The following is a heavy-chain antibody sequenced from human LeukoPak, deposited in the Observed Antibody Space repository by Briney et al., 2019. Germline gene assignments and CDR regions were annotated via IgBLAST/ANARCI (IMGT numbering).Heavy chain of an antibody. D-gene: IGHD6-19*01. CDR3: AREWYTSGWADAFDI. V-gene: IGHV1-46*01. CDR2: INPSGGST. J-gene: IGHJ3*02. Sequence: GASVKVSCNASGYTFTNHYLHWVRQAPGQGLEWMGIINPSGGSTSYPQKFQGRVTMTRDTSTSTFYMELSSLRSDDTAVYYCAREWYTSGWADAFDIWGQGTLVTVSS. CDR1: GYTFTNHY.